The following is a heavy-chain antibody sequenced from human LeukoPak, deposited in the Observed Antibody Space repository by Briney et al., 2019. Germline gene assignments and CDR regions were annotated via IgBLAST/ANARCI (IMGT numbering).Heavy chain of an antibody. CDR3: AREKSVSGWHADS. J-gene: IGHJ4*02. CDR2: FYSSGTS. V-gene: IGHV4-4*07. Sequence: SETLSLTCSVSGGSISSDCWSWIRQPGGKGLEWIGRFYSSGTSDINPPFQPRATISVDTSKNQAFLTLTSLTAADTAVYFCAREKSVSGWHADSWGQGTLVTVSS. D-gene: IGHD6-19*01. CDR1: GGSISSDC.